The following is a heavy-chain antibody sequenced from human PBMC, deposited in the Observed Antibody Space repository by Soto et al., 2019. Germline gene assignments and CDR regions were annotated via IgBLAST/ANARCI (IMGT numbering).Heavy chain of an antibody. CDR2: ISGRGGST. CDR1: GFTFSNYA. D-gene: IGHD1-26*01. CDR3: AKDGKDSHIVGATPEYYFDY. Sequence: EVQLLESGGGLVQPGGSLRLSCAASGFTFSNYAMSWVRQAPGKGLEWVSSISGRGGSTYNADSVKGRFTISRDNSKSTLFLQMNSLRAEDTAIYYCAKDGKDSHIVGATPEYYFDYWGQGTLVTVSS. J-gene: IGHJ4*02. V-gene: IGHV3-23*01.